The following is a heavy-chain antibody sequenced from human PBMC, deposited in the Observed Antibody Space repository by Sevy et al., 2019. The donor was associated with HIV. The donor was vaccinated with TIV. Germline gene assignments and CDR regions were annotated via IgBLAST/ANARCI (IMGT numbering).Heavy chain of an antibody. V-gene: IGHV3-33*01. CDR1: GFTFSNYD. J-gene: IGHJ3*02. D-gene: IGHD2-21*02. CDR3: AREDDYAFDI. CDR2: IWFDGSNK. Sequence: GGSLRLSCAASGFTFSNYDMHWVRQAPGKGLEWVSLIWFDGSNKYYTDSVKGRFTISRDNSKNTLYLQMNSLRAEDTAVYYCAREDDYAFDIWGQGTLVTVSS.